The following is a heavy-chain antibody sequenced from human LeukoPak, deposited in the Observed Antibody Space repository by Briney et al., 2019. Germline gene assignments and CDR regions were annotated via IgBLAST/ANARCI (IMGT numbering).Heavy chain of an antibody. Sequence: SVNVSCKASGGTFISYAISWVRQAPGQGLEWMGGIIPIFGTANYAQKFQGRVTITADESTSTAYMELSSLRSEDTAVYYCARSSVLRFLEWLSDHNWFDPWGQGTLVTVSS. J-gene: IGHJ5*02. V-gene: IGHV1-69*13. CDR3: ARSSVLRFLEWLSDHNWFDP. CDR2: IIPIFGTA. CDR1: GGTFISYA. D-gene: IGHD3-3*01.